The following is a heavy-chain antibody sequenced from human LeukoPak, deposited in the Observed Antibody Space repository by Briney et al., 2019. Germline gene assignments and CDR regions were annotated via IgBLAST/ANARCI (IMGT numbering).Heavy chain of an antibody. CDR2: IYIGGST. CDR3: SSMTTVSGIDF. D-gene: IGHD4-17*01. V-gene: IGHV3-66*01. CDR1: GGSFSGYY. J-gene: IGHJ4*02. Sequence: TSETLSLTCAVYGGSFSGYYWSWIRQAPGKGLEWVSVIYIGGSTYYADSVKGRFTISRDVSKNTLYLQMNSLRAEDTAVYYCSSMTTVSGIDFWGQGTLVTVSS.